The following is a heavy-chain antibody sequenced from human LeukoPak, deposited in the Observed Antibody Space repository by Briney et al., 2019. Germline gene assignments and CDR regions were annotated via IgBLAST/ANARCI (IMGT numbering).Heavy chain of an antibody. J-gene: IGHJ4*02. D-gene: IGHD2-21*02. CDR3: ARDPLDGRANCGGDCSYYFDY. V-gene: IGHV3-11*01. Sequence: GGSLRLSCAASGFTFSDYYMSWIRQAPGKGLEWVSYISSSGSTIYYADSVKGRFTISRDNAKNSLYLQMNSLRAEDTAVYYCARDPLDGRANCGGDCSYYFDYWGQGTLVTVSS. CDR2: ISSSGSTI. CDR1: GFTFSDYY.